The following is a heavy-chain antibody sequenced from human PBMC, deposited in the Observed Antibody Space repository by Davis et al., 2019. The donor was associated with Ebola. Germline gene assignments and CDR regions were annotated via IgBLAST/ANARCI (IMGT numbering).Heavy chain of an antibody. J-gene: IGHJ4*02. Sequence: GESLKISCAASGFTFSDYYMSWIRQAPGKGLEWVSYISSSSSYIYYADSVKGRFTISRDNAKNSLYLQMNSLRAEDTAVYYCARRPTVTTGAHFDYWGQGTLVTVSS. CDR1: GFTFSDYY. CDR2: ISSSSSYI. V-gene: IGHV3-11*06. D-gene: IGHD4-17*01. CDR3: ARRPTVTTGAHFDY.